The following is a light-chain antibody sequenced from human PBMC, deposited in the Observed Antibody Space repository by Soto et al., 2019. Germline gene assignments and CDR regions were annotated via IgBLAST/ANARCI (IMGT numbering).Light chain of an antibody. V-gene: IGLV2-11*01. CDR3: CSYAGGHTWV. CDR2: DVS. CDR1: SSDVGDYDF. Sequence: QSVLTQPRSVSGSPGQSVTISCTGTSSDVGDYDFVSWYHQHPGKVSKVIIYDVSERPSGVPDRFSGSKSGNTASLTISGLQAEDEAVYYCCSYAGGHTWVFGGGTQLTVL. J-gene: IGLJ7*01.